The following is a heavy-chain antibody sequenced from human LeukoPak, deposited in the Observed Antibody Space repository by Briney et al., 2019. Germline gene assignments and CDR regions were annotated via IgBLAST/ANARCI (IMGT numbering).Heavy chain of an antibody. J-gene: IGHJ3*02. V-gene: IGHV4-59*01. CDR3: AKSNGYGLVDI. Sequence: SETLSLTCTVSGGSISGYFWSWIRQPPGKGLEWISYIYYNGNTNYNPSLKTRVSMSLDTSKNQFSLQLYSVTAADTAIYYCAKSNGYGLVDIWGQGTMVTVSS. CDR1: GGSISGYF. CDR2: IYYNGNT. D-gene: IGHD3-10*01.